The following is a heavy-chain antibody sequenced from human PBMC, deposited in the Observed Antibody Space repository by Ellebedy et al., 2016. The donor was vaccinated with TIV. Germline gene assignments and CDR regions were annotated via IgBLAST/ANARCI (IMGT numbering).Heavy chain of an antibody. V-gene: IGHV3-9*01. CDR1: GFIFDDYA. J-gene: IGHJ4*02. CDR2: ISWNSASI. D-gene: IGHD4-17*01. CDR3: VKDARGRTVTGALRITD. Sequence: GGSLRLSCAASGFIFDDYAMHWVRQTPGKGLEWGSGISWNSASIGYADSVKGRFTIARDSAKKSLYLQMNSLRAEDTALYYCVKDARGRTVTGALRITDWGQGTLVAVSS.